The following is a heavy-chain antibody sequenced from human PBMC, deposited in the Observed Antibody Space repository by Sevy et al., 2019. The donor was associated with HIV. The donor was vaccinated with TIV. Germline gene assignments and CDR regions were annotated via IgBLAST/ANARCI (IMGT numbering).Heavy chain of an antibody. CDR2: INPNSGGT. D-gene: IGHD3-10*01. Sequence: ASVKVSCKASGYTFTGYYMHWVRQAPGQGLEWMGWINPNSGGTNYAQKFQGRVTMTRDTSISTAYMELSRLRSDDTAVYYCARDRLLNNGSGSYQDYWGQGTLVTVSS. J-gene: IGHJ4*02. CDR1: GYTFTGYY. V-gene: IGHV1-2*02. CDR3: ARDRLLNNGSGSYQDY.